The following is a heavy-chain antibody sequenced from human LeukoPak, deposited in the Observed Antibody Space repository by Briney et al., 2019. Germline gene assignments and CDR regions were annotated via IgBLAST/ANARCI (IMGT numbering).Heavy chain of an antibody. V-gene: IGHV3-30*18. CDR2: ITYDGITT. D-gene: IGHD3-10*01. Sequence: GTSLRLSCVASGFTLSSCGMHWVRQAPGKGLEWVAVITYDGITTYSDDSVKGRFTISRDTSKSTLHLQMSNLRPEDTAVYFCVKEQGSGYYRTADYWGQGTLVTVSS. J-gene: IGHJ4*02. CDR1: GFTLSSCG. CDR3: VKEQGSGYYRTADY.